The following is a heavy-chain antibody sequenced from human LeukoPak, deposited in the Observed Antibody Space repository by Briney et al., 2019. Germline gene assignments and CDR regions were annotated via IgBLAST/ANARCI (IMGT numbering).Heavy chain of an antibody. V-gene: IGHV1-8*01. CDR2: MNPNSGNT. D-gene: IGHD3-22*01. CDR3: ARGSYYYDSSGYSPRFDY. Sequence: ASVKVSCKASGYTFTSYDINWVRQATGQGLEWMGWMNPNSGNTGYAQKFQGRVTMTRNTSISTAYMELSSLRSEVTAVYYCARGSYYYDSSGYSPRFDYWGQGTLVTVSS. J-gene: IGHJ4*02. CDR1: GYTFTSYD.